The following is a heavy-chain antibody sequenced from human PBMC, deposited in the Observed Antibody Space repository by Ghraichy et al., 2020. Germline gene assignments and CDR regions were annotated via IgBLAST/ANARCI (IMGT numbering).Heavy chain of an antibody. CDR1: GFTVRNNY. CDR3: ARDRANVETTVLGTYYYDYMDF. D-gene: IGHD1-1*01. Sequence: GGSLRLSCAASGFTVRNNYMSWVRQAPGKGLEWVSVIYGGLTTDYGDYVKGRFNIGRENCANTLDLQMNSLRAEDTAVYYCARDRANVETTVLGTYYYDYMDFWGRGTTVTVSS. CDR2: IYGGLTT. V-gene: IGHV3-66*02. J-gene: IGHJ6*03.